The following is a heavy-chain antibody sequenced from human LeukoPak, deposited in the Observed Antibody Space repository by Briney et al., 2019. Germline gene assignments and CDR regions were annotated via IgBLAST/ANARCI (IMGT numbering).Heavy chain of an antibody. CDR1: GFTFSSYS. V-gene: IGHV3-21*01. Sequence: GGSLRLSCAASGFTFSSYSMNWVRQAPGKGLEWVSSISSSNSYIYYADSVKGRFTISRDNAKNSLYLQMNSLRAEDTAVYYCARDREVCSGGSCYSPTFQHWGQGTLVTVSS. CDR2: ISSSNSYI. J-gene: IGHJ1*01. CDR3: ARDREVCSGGSCYSPTFQH. D-gene: IGHD2-15*01.